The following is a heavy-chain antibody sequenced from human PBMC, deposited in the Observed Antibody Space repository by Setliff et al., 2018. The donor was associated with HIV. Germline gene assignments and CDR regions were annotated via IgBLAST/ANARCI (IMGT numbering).Heavy chain of an antibody. J-gene: IGHJ4*02. Sequence: SETLSLTCAVSGYSITSGYSWGWIRQPPGKGLEWIGAIYYSGSTYYNPSLKSRVTISVDTSRNQISLKLSSVTAADTAVYYCARRGLVGAPTSFGFDYWGQGTLVTVSS. CDR1: GYSITSGYS. D-gene: IGHD1-26*01. CDR2: IYYSGST. CDR3: ARRGLVGAPTSFGFDY. V-gene: IGHV4-38-2*01.